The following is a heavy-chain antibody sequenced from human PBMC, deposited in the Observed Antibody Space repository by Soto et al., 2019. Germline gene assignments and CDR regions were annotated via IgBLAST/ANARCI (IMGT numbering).Heavy chain of an antibody. CDR2: IWYDGSNK. D-gene: IGHD2-2*01. V-gene: IGHV3-33*06. Sequence: QVQLVESGGGVVQPGRSLRLSCAASGFTFSSYGMHWVRQAPGKGLEWVAVIWYDGSNKYYADSVKGRFTISRDNSKNTLYLQMNSLRAEDTAVYYCAKEMGGIVVVPAAFDYWGQGTLVTVSS. CDR1: GFTFSSYG. J-gene: IGHJ4*02. CDR3: AKEMGGIVVVPAAFDY.